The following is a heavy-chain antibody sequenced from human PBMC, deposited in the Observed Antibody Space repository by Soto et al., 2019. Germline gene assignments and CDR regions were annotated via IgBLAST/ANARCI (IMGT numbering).Heavy chain of an antibody. D-gene: IGHD6-13*01. CDR1: GGSMRNYF. CDR3: AAGEASSRNLAPYYLDF. CDR2: IHYSGTT. Sequence: SETLSLTCTVSGGSMRNYFWTWIRQPPGKGLEGIGYIHYSGTTSFFPSYNPSLRSRVTISEDTSKNQFSLKLLSVTTADTAVYFCAAGEASSRNLAPYYLDFWGQGTLVTVSS. V-gene: IGHV4-59*01. J-gene: IGHJ4*02.